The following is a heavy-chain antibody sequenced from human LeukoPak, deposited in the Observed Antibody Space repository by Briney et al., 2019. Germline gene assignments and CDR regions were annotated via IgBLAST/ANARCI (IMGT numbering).Heavy chain of an antibody. D-gene: IGHD6-19*01. V-gene: IGHV4-34*01. CDR1: GGSISSYY. CDR2: INHSGST. J-gene: IGHJ4*02. CDR3: ARGGWPFDY. Sequence: SETLSLTCTVSGGSISSYYWSWIRQPPGKGLEWIGEINHSGSTNYNPSLKSRVTISVDTSKNQFSLKLSSVTAADTAVYYCARGGWPFDYWGQGTLVTVSS.